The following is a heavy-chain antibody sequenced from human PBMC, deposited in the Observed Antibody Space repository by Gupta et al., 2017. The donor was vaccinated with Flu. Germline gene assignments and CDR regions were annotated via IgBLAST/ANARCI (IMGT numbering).Heavy chain of an antibody. CDR2: IYPSGGRT. V-gene: IGHV1-46*01. Sequence: QVQLVQSGPEVKKPGASVKVSCKASGYSFMSNYLHWVRQAPGEGLEWMGMIYPSGGRTSYAQNFQGRLTMTMDTSTNTVYMDLSSLTSDDTAVYYCARDAEGFDYWVQGTRVTVSS. CDR3: ARDAEGFDY. CDR1: GYSFMSNY. J-gene: IGHJ4*02.